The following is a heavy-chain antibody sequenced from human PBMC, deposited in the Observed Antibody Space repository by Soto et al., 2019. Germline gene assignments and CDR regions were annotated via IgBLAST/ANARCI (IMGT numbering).Heavy chain of an antibody. CDR3: ARPYGSGSYVFDY. D-gene: IGHD3-10*01. CDR2: ISYDGSNK. V-gene: IGHV3-30-3*01. Sequence: QVQLVESGGGVVQPGRSLRPSCAASGFTFSSYAMHWVRQAPGKGLEWVAVISYDGSNKYYADSVKGRFTISRDNSKNTLYLQMNSLRAEDTAVYYCARPYGSGSYVFDYWGQGTLVTVSS. CDR1: GFTFSSYA. J-gene: IGHJ4*02.